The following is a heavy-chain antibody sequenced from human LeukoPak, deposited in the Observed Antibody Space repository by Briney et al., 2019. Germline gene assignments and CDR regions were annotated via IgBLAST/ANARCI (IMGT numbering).Heavy chain of an antibody. CDR2: ISGSGGST. Sequence: GGSLRLSCAASGFTFSSYAMSWVRQAPGKGLEWVSAISGSGGSTYYADSVKGRFTISRDNSKNTLYLQMNSLRAEDTAVYYCAKDTEDIVATSDLDYWGQGTLVTASS. CDR1: GFTFSSYA. CDR3: AKDTEDIVATSDLDY. D-gene: IGHD5-12*01. V-gene: IGHV3-23*01. J-gene: IGHJ4*02.